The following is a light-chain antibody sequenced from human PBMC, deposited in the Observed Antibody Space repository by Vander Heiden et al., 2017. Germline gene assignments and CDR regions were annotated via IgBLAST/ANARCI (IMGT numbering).Light chain of an antibody. CDR1: GSNIGNNA. CDR2: YND. J-gene: IGLJ2*01. CDR3: AAWDDSLNGVL. Sequence: QSVLPQPPSVSEAPRQRVTISCSGSGSNIGNNAVNWYQQRPGKAPKLLIYYNDLLPSGVSDRFSGSKSGTSASLAISGLQSEDEADYYCAAWDDSLNGVLFGGGTKLTVL. V-gene: IGLV1-36*01.